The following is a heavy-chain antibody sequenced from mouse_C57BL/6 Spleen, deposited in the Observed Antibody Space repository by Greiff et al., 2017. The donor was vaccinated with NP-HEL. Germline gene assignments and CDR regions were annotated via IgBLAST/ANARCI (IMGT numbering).Heavy chain of an antibody. V-gene: IGHV1-31*01. D-gene: IGHD2-1*01. CDR1: GYSFTGYY. Sequence: EVMLVESGPELVKPGASVKISCKASGYSFTGYYMPWVKQSHGNILDWIGYIYPYNGVSSYNQKFKGKATLTVDKSSSTAYMELRSLTSEDSAVDYCARGGYGNYEDAMDYWGQGTSVTVSS. J-gene: IGHJ4*01. CDR2: IYPYNGVS. CDR3: ARGGYGNYEDAMDY.